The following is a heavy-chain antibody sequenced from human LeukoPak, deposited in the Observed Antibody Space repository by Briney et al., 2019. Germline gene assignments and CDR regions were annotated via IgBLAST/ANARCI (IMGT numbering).Heavy chain of an antibody. CDR2: IKQDGSET. CDR3: ARNMVRGVIFDY. J-gene: IGHJ4*02. V-gene: IGHV3-7*01. Sequence: GGSLRLSCAASGFTFSYYWMSWVRQAPGKGLEWVANIKQDGSETYYVDSVKGRFTISRDNAKNSLYLQMNSLRAEDTAVYYCARNMVRGVIFDYWGQGTLVTVSS. D-gene: IGHD3-10*01. CDR1: GFTFSYYW.